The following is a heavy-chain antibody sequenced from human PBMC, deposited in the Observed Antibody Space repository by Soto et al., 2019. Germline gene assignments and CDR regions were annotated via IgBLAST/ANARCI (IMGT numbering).Heavy chain of an antibody. V-gene: IGHV1-18*01. CDR3: AREPRYFGWPEGLRLDY. Sequence: QVQLVQSGAEVKKPGASVKVSCKASGYTFTSYGISWVRQAPGQGLEWMGWISAYNGNTNYAQKLQGRVTMTTDTSTSTAYMELRSLRSDDTAVYYCAREPRYFGWPEGLRLDYWGQGTLVTVSS. CDR2: ISAYNGNT. D-gene: IGHD3-9*01. CDR1: GYTFTSYG. J-gene: IGHJ4*02.